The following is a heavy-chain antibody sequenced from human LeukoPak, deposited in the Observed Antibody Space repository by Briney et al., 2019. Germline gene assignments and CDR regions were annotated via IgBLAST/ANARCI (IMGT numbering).Heavy chain of an antibody. D-gene: IGHD1-26*01. CDR2: IYYSGST. Sequence: PSETLSLTCTVSGGSISSSSYYWGWIRQPPGKGLEWIGSIYYSGSTYYNPSLKSRVTISVDTSKNQFSLKLSSVTAADTAVYYCAKEVWDGGARRGAFDIWGQGTMVTVSS. J-gene: IGHJ3*02. CDR3: AKEVWDGGARRGAFDI. V-gene: IGHV4-39*02. CDR1: GGSISSSSYY.